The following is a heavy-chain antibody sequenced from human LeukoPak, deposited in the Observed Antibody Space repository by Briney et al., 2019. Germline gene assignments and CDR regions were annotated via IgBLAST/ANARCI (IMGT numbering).Heavy chain of an antibody. CDR3: ARDRGSYYGGDFDY. CDR2: ISGSSSAK. V-gene: IGHV3-48*01. Sequence: GGSLRLSCAVSGFSFSGYSMNWVRQAPGKGLEWVSFISGSSSAKYYADSVKGRFTISRDNAKNSLYLQMSSLRAEDTAVYYCARDRGSYYGGDFDYWGQGTLVTVSS. D-gene: IGHD1-26*01. J-gene: IGHJ4*02. CDR1: GFSFSGYS.